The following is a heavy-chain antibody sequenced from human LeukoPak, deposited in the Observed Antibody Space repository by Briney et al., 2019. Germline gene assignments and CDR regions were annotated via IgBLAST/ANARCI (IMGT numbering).Heavy chain of an antibody. J-gene: IGHJ3*02. D-gene: IGHD3-16*01. CDR1: GYTFTDYY. CDR2: LNSESGGA. CDR3: AVDLRGGAFDI. Sequence: ASVKVSCKASGYTFTDYYIHWVRQAPGQGPEWMGWLNSESGGAKYAQRFQARVTMTRDTSISAAYMELSSLTSDDTAVYYCAVDLRGGAFDIWGQGTMVTVSS. V-gene: IGHV1-2*02.